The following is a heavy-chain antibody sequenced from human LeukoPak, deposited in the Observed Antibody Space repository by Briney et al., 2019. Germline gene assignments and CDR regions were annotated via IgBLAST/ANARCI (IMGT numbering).Heavy chain of an antibody. J-gene: IGHJ4*02. V-gene: IGHV1-2*02. CDR2: INPNSGTP. CDR3: ARDHNYFDTTAYYGMDC. Sequence: ASVKVSCKASGYSFSGHYIHWVRQAPGQGLEWMGWINPNSGTPNHAQKCQGTVTMTRDTSTNTAYMQLRRLRSDDTAVYYCARDHNYFDTTAYYGMDCWGQGTLVTVSS. CDR1: GYSFSGHY. D-gene: IGHD3-22*01.